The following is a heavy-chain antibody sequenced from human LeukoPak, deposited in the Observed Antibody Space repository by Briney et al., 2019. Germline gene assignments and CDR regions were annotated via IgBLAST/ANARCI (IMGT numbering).Heavy chain of an antibody. Sequence: GGSLRLSCAASGFSFTSYWMTWVRQAPGKGLEWEANIKQDGGEKYYVDSVKGRFTISRDNAKNSLSLQMNSLRAEDTALYYCARDVDANYWGQGTLVTVSS. CDR2: IKQDGGEK. CDR3: ARDVDANY. CDR1: GFSFTSYW. V-gene: IGHV3-7*01. D-gene: IGHD5-12*01. J-gene: IGHJ4*02.